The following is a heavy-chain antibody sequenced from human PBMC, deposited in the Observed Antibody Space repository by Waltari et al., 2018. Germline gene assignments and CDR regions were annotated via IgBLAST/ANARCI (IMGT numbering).Heavy chain of an antibody. J-gene: IGHJ4*02. Sequence: QVQLVQSGAEVKKPGSSVKVSCKASVGTFSSYAISWVRPAPGQGLEWMGGVSPILGQANNEQKCKGRVTMTADESTSTAYMELSSLRSEDTAVYYWARVPTSYYGSGSYGFDYWGQGTLVTVSS. CDR3: ARVPTSYYGSGSYGFDY. V-gene: IGHV1-69*01. CDR1: VGTFSSYA. D-gene: IGHD3-10*01. CDR2: VSPILGQA.